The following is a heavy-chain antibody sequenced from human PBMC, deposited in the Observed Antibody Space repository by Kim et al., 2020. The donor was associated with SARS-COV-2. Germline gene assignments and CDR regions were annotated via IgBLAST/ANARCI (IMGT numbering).Heavy chain of an antibody. Sequence: GGSLRLSCAASGFTFSDYSMNWVRQAPGKGLEWVSSISYSSSFIYYGDSVKGRFTISRDNARESLYLQMNGLRVEDTAVYYCARGSGKSPSAAADYWGQGTLVTVSS. CDR3: ARGSGKSPSAAADY. CDR1: GFTFSDYS. V-gene: IGHV3-21*01. D-gene: IGHD6-13*01. J-gene: IGHJ4*02. CDR2: ISYSSSFI.